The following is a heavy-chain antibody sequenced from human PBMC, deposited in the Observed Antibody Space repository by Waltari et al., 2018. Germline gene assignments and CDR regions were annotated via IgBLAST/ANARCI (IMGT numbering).Heavy chain of an antibody. Sequence: QVQLQESGPGLLKPSETLSLNCTVSGGSVTSASDYWSWIRQPPGKGLEWIGYVSNSGDTNYKPSLRGRVTISLDTSRNQFSLKVSSVTAADTAMYYCARGSDAYKTAYWGQGTLVTVSS. CDR2: VSNSGDT. CDR3: ARGSDAYKTAY. D-gene: IGHD1-1*01. J-gene: IGHJ4*02. CDR1: GGSVTSASDY. V-gene: IGHV4-61*01.